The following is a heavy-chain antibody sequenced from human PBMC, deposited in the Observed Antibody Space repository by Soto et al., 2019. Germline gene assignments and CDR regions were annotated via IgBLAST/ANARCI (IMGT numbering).Heavy chain of an antibody. V-gene: IGHV1-8*01. J-gene: IGHJ3*02. Sequence: ASVKVSCKASGYTFTSYDINWVRQATGQGLEWMGWMNPNSGNTGCAQKFQGRVTMTRNTSISTAYMELSSLRSEDTAVYYCARSVSHDAFDIWGQGTMVTVSS. CDR3: ARSVSHDAFDI. CDR1: GYTFTSYD. CDR2: MNPNSGNT.